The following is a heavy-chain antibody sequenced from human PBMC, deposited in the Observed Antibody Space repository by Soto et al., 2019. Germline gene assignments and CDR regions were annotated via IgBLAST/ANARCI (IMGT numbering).Heavy chain of an antibody. J-gene: IGHJ6*02. CDR2: INTNTGNP. CDR1: GYTFTSYA. Sequence: GASVKVSCKASGYTFTSYAMNWVRQAPGQGLEWMGWINTNTGNPTYAQGFTGRFVFSLDTSVSTAYLQICSLKAEDTAVYYCARWFWGGYCSSTSCYDGMDVWGQGTTVTVSS. CDR3: ARWFWGGYCSSTSCYDGMDV. D-gene: IGHD2-2*01. V-gene: IGHV7-4-1*01.